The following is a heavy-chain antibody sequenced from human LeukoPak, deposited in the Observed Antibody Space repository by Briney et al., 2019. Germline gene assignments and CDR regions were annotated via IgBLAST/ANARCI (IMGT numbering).Heavy chain of an antibody. J-gene: IGHJ4*02. CDR1: GGSFSGYY. Sequence: PSETLSLTCAVYGGSFSGYYWSWIRQPPGKGLEWIGEINHSGSTNYNPSLKSRVTISVDRSKNQFSLKLSSVTAADTAVYYCARQGGVAAPLDYWGQGTLVTVSS. CDR2: INHSGST. D-gene: IGHD2-8*02. V-gene: IGHV4-34*01. CDR3: ARQGGVAAPLDY.